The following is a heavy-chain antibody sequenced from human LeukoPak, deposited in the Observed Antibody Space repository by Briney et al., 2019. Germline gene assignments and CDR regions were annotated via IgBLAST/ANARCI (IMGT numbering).Heavy chain of an antibody. Sequence: SVKVSCKASGGTFSSYAISWVRQAPGQGLEWTGGIIPIFGTANYAQKFQGRVTITTDESTSTAYMELSSLRSEDTAVYYCARVRGAARTYNWFDPWGQGTLVTVSS. J-gene: IGHJ5*02. V-gene: IGHV1-69*05. CDR2: IIPIFGTA. D-gene: IGHD6-6*01. CDR1: GGTFSSYA. CDR3: ARVRGAARTYNWFDP.